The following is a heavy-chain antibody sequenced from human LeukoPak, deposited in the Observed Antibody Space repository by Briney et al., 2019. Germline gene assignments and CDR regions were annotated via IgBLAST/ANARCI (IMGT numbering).Heavy chain of an antibody. J-gene: IGHJ4*02. V-gene: IGHV3-21*01. CDR2: ITSSSTYI. CDR3: ARDRWQRFGESDGDY. CDR1: GFTFSGYS. Sequence: PGGSLRLSCAASGFTFSGYSMNWVRQAPGKGLEWVSSITSSSTYIYYADSVKGRFTISRDNAKNSLYLQMNSLRAEDTAVYYCARDRWQRFGESDGDYWGQGTLVTVSS. D-gene: IGHD3-10*01.